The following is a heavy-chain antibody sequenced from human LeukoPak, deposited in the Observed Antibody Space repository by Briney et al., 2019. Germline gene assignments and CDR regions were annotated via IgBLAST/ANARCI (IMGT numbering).Heavy chain of an antibody. CDR3: AGGGWFDP. Sequence: SETLSLTCTVSGGSISSSSYYWSWIRQPPGKGLEWIGYIYTSGSTNYNPSLKSRVTISVDTSKNQFSLKLSSVTAADTAVYYCAGGGWFDPWGQGTLVTVSS. CDR2: IYTSGST. D-gene: IGHD3-16*01. J-gene: IGHJ5*02. V-gene: IGHV4-61*05. CDR1: GGSISSSSYY.